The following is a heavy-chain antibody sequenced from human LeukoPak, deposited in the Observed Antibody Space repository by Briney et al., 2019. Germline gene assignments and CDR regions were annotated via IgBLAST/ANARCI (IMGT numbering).Heavy chain of an antibody. CDR2: INHSGST. D-gene: IGHD2-2*01. V-gene: IGHV4-34*01. Sequence: SETLSLTCAVYGGSFSGYYWSWIRQPPGKGLEWIGEINHSGSTNYNPSLKSRVTISVDTSKNQFSLKLSSVSAADTAVYYCAGIPAAMGYYYYMDVWGKGTTVTVSS. J-gene: IGHJ6*03. CDR1: GGSFSGYY. CDR3: AGIPAAMGYYYYMDV.